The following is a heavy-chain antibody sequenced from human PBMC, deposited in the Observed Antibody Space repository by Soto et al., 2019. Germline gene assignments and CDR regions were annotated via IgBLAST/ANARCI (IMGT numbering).Heavy chain of an antibody. CDR3: ARVGSRSSDAFDI. V-gene: IGHV4-59*01. CDR1: GGSISSYY. CDR2: IYYSGST. D-gene: IGHD6-6*01. Sequence: SETLSLTCTVSGGSISSYYWSWIGQPPGKGLEWIGYIYYSGSTNYNPSLKSRVTISVDTSKNQFSLKLSSVTAADTAVYYCARVGSRSSDAFDIPGPATILTLS. J-gene: IGHJ3*02.